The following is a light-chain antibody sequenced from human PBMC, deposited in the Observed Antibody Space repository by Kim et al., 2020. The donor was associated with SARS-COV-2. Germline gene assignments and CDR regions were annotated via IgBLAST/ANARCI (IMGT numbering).Light chain of an antibody. Sequence: GDRVTITCRASQSVGSWLAWYQQKPGKAPKLLIYKASSLQSGVPSTFSGSGSGTEFTLTVSSLQPDDFATYYCQQYNIYPYTFGQGTKLEI. CDR3: QQYNIYPYT. CDR1: QSVGSW. CDR2: KAS. V-gene: IGKV1-5*03. J-gene: IGKJ2*01.